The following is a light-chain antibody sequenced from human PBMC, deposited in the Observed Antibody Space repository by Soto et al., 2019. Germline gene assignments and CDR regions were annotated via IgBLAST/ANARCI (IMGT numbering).Light chain of an antibody. CDR1: QSVSSN. Sequence: EIVMTQSPAPLSVSPGERATLSCRASQSVSSNFACYQQKPGQAPRLLIYGASTRATGIPARFSGSGSGTEFTLTISSLQSEDFAVDYCQQYNNWTPWTFGQGTKVEIK. J-gene: IGKJ1*01. CDR2: GAS. CDR3: QQYNNWTPWT. V-gene: IGKV3-15*01.